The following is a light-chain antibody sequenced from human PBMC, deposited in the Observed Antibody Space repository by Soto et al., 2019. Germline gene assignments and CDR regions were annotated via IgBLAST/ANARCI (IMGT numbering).Light chain of an antibody. CDR2: DTS. J-gene: IGKJ5*01. V-gene: IGKV3-11*01. CDR3: QQRSDWPQIT. Sequence: EVVLTQSPATLSLSPGETATLSCRASQSVSRDLAWYQQTPGQAPRLLIYDTSNRATGIPARFSGSGSGTDFTLTISSLEPEDVALYFCQQRSDWPQITFGQGTRLESK. CDR1: QSVSRD.